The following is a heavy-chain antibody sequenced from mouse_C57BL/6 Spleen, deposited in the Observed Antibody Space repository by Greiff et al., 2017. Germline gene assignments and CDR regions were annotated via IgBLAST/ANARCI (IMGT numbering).Heavy chain of an antibody. CDR3: ARVRGWIGRSYAMGS. J-gene: IGHJ4*01. Sequence: EVQLQQSGPELVKPGASVKISCKASGYTFTDHYMNWVKQSHGKSLKWIGDINPNNGGTSYNQKFKGKATLTVDKSSSTGCMELRSLTSEDSAVYYCARVRGWIGRSYAMGSWGQGASVTVS. CDR2: INPNNGGT. V-gene: IGHV1-26*01. CDR1: GYTFTDHY. D-gene: IGHD2-14*01.